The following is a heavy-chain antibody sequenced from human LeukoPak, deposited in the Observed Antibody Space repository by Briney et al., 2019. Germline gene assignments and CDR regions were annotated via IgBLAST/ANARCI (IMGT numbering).Heavy chain of an antibody. Sequence: GGSLRLSCVTSGFTFSSYWMHWVRQAPGKGLVWVSRINTDGSDIKYADSVKGRFTTSRDNAKNTLYLQMNSLRTEDTGVYFCAGVRAYGFDYLDVWGKGTTVTVSS. J-gene: IGHJ6*03. V-gene: IGHV3-74*03. CDR2: INTDGSDI. CDR3: AGVRAYGFDYLDV. CDR1: GFTFSSYW. D-gene: IGHD5-12*01.